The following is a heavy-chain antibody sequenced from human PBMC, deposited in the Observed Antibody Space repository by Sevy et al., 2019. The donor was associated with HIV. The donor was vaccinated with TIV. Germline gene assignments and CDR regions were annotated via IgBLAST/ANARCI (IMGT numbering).Heavy chain of an antibody. D-gene: IGHD3-22*01. CDR2: FDPEDGET. CDR3: ATTKDFNDSSGCPFDY. Sequence: ASVKVSCKVSGYTLTQVSMHWVRQAPGEGLEWMGSFDPEDGETIYAQKFQGRVTMTEDTSTDIAYMELNSLRSEDTAVYFCATTKDFNDSSGCPFDYWGQGTLVTVSS. CDR1: GYTLTQVS. J-gene: IGHJ4*02. V-gene: IGHV1-24*01.